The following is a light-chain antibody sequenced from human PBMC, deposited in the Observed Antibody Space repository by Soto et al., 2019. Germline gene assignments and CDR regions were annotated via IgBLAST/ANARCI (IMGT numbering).Light chain of an antibody. Sequence: QSVLTQPPSASGSPGQSVTISCTGTSSDVGGHNYVSWYQQHPGTAPKLMIYEVSKRPSGVPDRYSVSKSGNSASLTVSGLQAEYEAEYYCSSSACSNNLVFGGGTQLTVL. CDR1: SSDVGGHNY. CDR3: SSSACSNNLV. V-gene: IGLV2-8*01. CDR2: EVS. J-gene: IGLJ2*01.